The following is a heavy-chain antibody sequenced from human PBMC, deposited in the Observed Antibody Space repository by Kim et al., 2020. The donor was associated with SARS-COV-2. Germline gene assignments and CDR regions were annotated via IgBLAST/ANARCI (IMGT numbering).Heavy chain of an antibody. D-gene: IGHD3-16*01. CDR3: GKTFPYASMAIVDC. CDR2: ISVSHGDT. V-gene: IGHV3-23*01. CDR1: GFTFSDYA. J-gene: IGHJ4*02. Sequence: GGSLRLSCAASGFTFSDYAMSWVRQAPGKGLEWVSAISVSHGDTYYADSVKGRFTISRDNSMNTLYLQINSLRAEDTAVYFCGKTFPYASMAIVDCWGQGTLVTVSS.